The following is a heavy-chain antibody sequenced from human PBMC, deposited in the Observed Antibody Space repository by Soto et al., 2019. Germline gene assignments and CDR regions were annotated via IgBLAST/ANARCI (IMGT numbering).Heavy chain of an antibody. J-gene: IGHJ4*02. V-gene: IGHV1-3*01. CDR2: INAGNGNT. CDR3: ARVNYDSSGPIIFDY. CDR1: GYTFTSCA. D-gene: IGHD3-22*01. Sequence: ASVKVSCKASGYTFTSCAMHCVRQPPGQRLEWMGWINAGNGNTKYSQKFQGRVTITRDTSASTAYMELSSLRSEDTAVYYCARVNYDSSGPIIFDYWGQGTLVTVSS.